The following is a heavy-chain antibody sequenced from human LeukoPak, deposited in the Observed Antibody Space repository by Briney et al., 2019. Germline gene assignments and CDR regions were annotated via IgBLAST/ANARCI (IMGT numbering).Heavy chain of an antibody. CDR3: AKEPGEYCSSTSCPNWFDS. Sequence: GGSLRLSCAASGFTCNNYAMRWVRQAPGKGLEWVSAISASGGTTYYADSVKGRFTISRDNSENTLFLQMNSVRAEDTAGYYCAKEPGEYCSSTSCPNWFDSWGQGTLVTVSS. CDR2: ISASGGTT. J-gene: IGHJ5*01. CDR1: GFTCNNYA. D-gene: IGHD2-2*01. V-gene: IGHV3-23*01.